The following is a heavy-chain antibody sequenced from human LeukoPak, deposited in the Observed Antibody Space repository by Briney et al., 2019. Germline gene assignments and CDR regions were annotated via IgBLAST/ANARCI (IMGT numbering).Heavy chain of an antibody. Sequence: SETLSLTCTASGGSISSYYWSWIRQPPGKGLEWIGYIYYSGITIYNPSLKSRVTISVDTSKNQFSLKLSSVTAADTAVYYCARAKYCSSTNCYQGAFDIWGQGTMVTVSS. V-gene: IGHV4-59*01. CDR2: IYYSGIT. D-gene: IGHD2-2*01. CDR3: ARAKYCSSTNCYQGAFDI. J-gene: IGHJ3*02. CDR1: GGSISSYY.